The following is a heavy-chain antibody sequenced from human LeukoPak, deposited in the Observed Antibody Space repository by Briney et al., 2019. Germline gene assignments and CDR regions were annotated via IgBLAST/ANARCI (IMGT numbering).Heavy chain of an antibody. D-gene: IGHD6-6*01. CDR1: GGPISSSSYY. J-gene: IGHJ4*02. Sequence: PSETLSLTCTVSGGPISSSSYYWGWIRQPPGKGLEWIGSIYYSGSTYYNPSLKSRVTISVDTSKNQFSLKLSSVTAADTAVYYCARHTSYSSSSLDYWGQGTLVTVSS. V-gene: IGHV4-39*01. CDR2: IYYSGST. CDR3: ARHTSYSSSSLDY.